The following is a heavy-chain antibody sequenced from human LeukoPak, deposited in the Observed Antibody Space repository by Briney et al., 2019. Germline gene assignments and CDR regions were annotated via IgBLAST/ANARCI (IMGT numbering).Heavy chain of an antibody. CDR2: TYYRSKWYN. CDR1: GDSVSRDSVA. Sequence: SQTLSLTRALSGDSVSRDSVAWNWIRQSPSRGLEWLGRTYYRSKWYNDYAVSVKSRITINPDTSKNQFSLQLNSVTPEDTAVYYCAREPGHYYDSSGHIGDWGQGTLVAVSS. J-gene: IGHJ4*02. D-gene: IGHD3-22*01. V-gene: IGHV6-1*01. CDR3: AREPGHYYDSSGHIGD.